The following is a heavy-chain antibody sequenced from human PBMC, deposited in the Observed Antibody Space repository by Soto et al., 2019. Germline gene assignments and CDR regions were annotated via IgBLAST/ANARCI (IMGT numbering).Heavy chain of an antibody. V-gene: IGHV3-23*01. Sequence: EVQLLESGGGLVQPGGFLRLSCAASGFTFSSNGMGWVRQAPGKGLEWVSAISGSGENTYVADAVRGRFTISRDTSKNTVYLYMTRRRAEDTAVYYWARSCSSYGPAGYYGMDVWGQGTTVTVSS. D-gene: IGHD5-18*01. CDR1: GFTFSSNG. J-gene: IGHJ6*02. CDR2: ISGSGENT. CDR3: ARSCSSYGPAGYYGMDV.